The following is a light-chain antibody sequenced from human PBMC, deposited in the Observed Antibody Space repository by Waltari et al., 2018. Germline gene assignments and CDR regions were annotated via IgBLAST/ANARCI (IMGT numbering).Light chain of an antibody. J-gene: IGKJ3*01. CDR3: QQYDNLRIT. Sequence: DIQMTQSPSSLSASVGDRVTITCQASQDISNYLNWYQQKPGKAPKLLIYDASNLETGVPSRFSGSGSGTDFTLTINSLQPEDIATYYCQQYDNLRITFGPGTKVDI. CDR1: QDISNY. CDR2: DAS. V-gene: IGKV1-33*01.